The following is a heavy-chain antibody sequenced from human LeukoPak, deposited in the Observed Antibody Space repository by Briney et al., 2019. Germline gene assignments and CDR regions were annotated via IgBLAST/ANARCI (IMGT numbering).Heavy chain of an antibody. Sequence: SETLSLTCTVSGGSISSYYWSWIRQPPGKGLEWIGYIYYSGSTNYNPSLKSRVTISVDTSKNQFSLRLSSVTAADMAVYYCARHGSYCFDSWGQGTLVTVSS. CDR1: GGSISSYY. CDR3: ARHGSYCFDS. J-gene: IGHJ4*02. V-gene: IGHV4-59*08. D-gene: IGHD3-10*01. CDR2: IYYSGST.